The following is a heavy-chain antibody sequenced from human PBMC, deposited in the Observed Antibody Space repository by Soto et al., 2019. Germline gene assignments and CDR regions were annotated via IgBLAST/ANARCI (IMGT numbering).Heavy chain of an antibody. CDR1: GYTLTELS. Sequence: QVQLVQSGAEVKKPGASVKVSCKVSGYTLTELSMHWVRQAPGKGLEWMGGFDPEDGETIYAQKFQGRVTMTEDTSTDTANMELSSLRSEDTAVYYCATAPYYYGAGRSRFDYWGQGTLVTVSS. CDR3: ATAPYYYGAGRSRFDY. J-gene: IGHJ4*02. V-gene: IGHV1-24*01. CDR2: FDPEDGET. D-gene: IGHD3-10*01.